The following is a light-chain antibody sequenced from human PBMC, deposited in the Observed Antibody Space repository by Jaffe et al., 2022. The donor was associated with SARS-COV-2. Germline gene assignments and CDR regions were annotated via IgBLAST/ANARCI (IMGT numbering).Light chain of an antibody. CDR3: QQYNNWPPLT. CDR2: GAS. Sequence: EIVMTQSPATLSASPGGRATLSCRASQSVSINLAWYQQKPGQSPRLLIYGASTRATGIPARFSGSGSGTEFTLTISSLQSEDFAVYYCQQYNNWPPLTFGGGTKVEIK. J-gene: IGKJ4*01. CDR1: QSVSIN. V-gene: IGKV3-15*01.